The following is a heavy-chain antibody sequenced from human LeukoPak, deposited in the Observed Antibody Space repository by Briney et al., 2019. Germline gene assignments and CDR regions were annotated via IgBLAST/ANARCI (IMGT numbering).Heavy chain of an antibody. CDR3: ARQYYDNTGYYYFDY. CDR1: GDAITGSSYY. V-gene: IGHV4-39*01. Sequence: PSETLSLTCSVSGDAITGSSYYWGWIRQPPGKGLEWIGSMYYSGSTYSNPSLKSRVTMSADTSKNQFSLKLSSVSAADTAVYYCARQYYDNTGYYYFDYWGQGTLVTASS. J-gene: IGHJ4*02. D-gene: IGHD3-22*01. CDR2: MYYSGST.